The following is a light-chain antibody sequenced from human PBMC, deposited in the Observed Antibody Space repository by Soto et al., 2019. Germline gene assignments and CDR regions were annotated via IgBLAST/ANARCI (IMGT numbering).Light chain of an antibody. CDR1: QDINSY. Sequence: AIHFTQSPSSLSASIGDRVTITCRASQDINSYLAWYQQKPGKSPNLLIYEASILQRGVPSRFSGSGSGTALNLTISRLQSEDFATYSCQQYYSYPLTFGQRTRLEIK. CDR3: QQYYSYPLT. CDR2: EAS. J-gene: IGKJ5*01. V-gene: IGKV1-13*02.